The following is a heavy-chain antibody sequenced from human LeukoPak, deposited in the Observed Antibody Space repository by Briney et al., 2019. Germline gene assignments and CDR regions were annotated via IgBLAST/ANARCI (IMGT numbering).Heavy chain of an antibody. D-gene: IGHD3-10*01. CDR1: GGSIRSSGYY. V-gene: IGHV4-39*01. CDR2: IFYSGST. Sequence: PSETLSLTCTVSGGSIRSSGYYWGWIRQPPGKGLEWIGSIFYSGSTYYNPSLKSRVTISVDTSKNQFSLKLSSVTAADTAVYYCARAANVLLWFGVTKFDPWGQGTLVTVSS. CDR3: ARAANVLLWFGVTKFDP. J-gene: IGHJ5*02.